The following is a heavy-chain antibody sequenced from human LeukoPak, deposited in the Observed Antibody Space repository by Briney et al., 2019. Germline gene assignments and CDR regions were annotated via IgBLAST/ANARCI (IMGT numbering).Heavy chain of an antibody. CDR3: ARDCLSAPYYYYMDV. CDR2: IYHSGST. CDR1: GYSITSGYY. Sequence: SETLSLTCTVSGYSITSGYYWSWIRQPPGKGLEWIGYIYHSGSTYYNPSLKSRVTISVDRSKNQFSLKLSSVTAADTAVYYCARDCLSAPYYYYMDVWGKGTTVTVSS. V-gene: IGHV4-38-2*02. J-gene: IGHJ6*03. D-gene: IGHD5/OR15-5a*01.